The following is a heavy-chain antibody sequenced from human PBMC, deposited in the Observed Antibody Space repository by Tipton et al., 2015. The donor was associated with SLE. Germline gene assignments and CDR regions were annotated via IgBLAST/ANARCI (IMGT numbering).Heavy chain of an antibody. CDR1: GYTFTSYG. Sequence: QSGPEVKKPGASVKVSCKASGYTFTSYGISWERQAPGQGLEWMGWISAYNGNTKYAQKLQGRVTMTTDTSTSTAYLELRSLRSDDTAVCYCASPHSYYYDSSGYCPNWGQGSLVAVSS. CDR3: ASPHSYYYDSSGYCPN. V-gene: IGHV1-18*01. J-gene: IGHJ4*02. CDR2: ISAYNGNT. D-gene: IGHD3-22*01.